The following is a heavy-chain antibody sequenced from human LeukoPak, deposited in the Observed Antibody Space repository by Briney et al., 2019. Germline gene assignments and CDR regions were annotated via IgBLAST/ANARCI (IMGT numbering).Heavy chain of an antibody. CDR1: GFTFSSYA. J-gene: IGHJ6*03. D-gene: IGHD4-11*01. Sequence: GGSLRLSCAASGFTFSSYAMSWVRQAPGKGLEWVSAISGSGGSTYYADSVKGRFTISRDNSKNTLFLQMNSLRAEDTAVYYCAKDPYSKYDSYYSYMDVWGKGTTVTVSS. CDR2: ISGSGGST. V-gene: IGHV3-23*01. CDR3: AKDPYSKYDSYYSYMDV.